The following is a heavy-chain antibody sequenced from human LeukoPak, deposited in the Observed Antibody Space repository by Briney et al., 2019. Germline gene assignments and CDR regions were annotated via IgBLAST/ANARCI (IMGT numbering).Heavy chain of an antibody. CDR1: GGSITSYY. D-gene: IGHD2-15*01. CDR2: MHYRGGA. CDR3: AGRPCSGGSCYPWFDP. J-gene: IGHJ5*02. Sequence: SETLSLTCTVSGGSITSYYWSWIRQPPGKGLEWIAYMHYRGGANSNPSLKSPVTMSVDTSKSQVSLRLTSVTAADTAVYYCAGRPCSGGSCYPWFDPWGHGTLVTVSS. V-gene: IGHV4-59*01.